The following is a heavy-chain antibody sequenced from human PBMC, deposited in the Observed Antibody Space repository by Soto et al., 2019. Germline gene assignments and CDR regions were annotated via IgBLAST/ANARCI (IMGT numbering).Heavy chain of an antibody. CDR3: ATRTYYDFWSGFSSPYYFDY. Sequence: PAETLSLTCAVSGWTFSGYYVSWIRQPPGKGLEWIGEINHSGSTNYNPSLKRRVTISLDTSKNEFALKLSSVTAADTAVYYCATRTYYDFWSGFSSPYYFDYWGPGTPVT. V-gene: IGHV4-34*08. CDR2: INHSGST. D-gene: IGHD3-3*01. CDR1: GWTFSGYY. J-gene: IGHJ4*02.